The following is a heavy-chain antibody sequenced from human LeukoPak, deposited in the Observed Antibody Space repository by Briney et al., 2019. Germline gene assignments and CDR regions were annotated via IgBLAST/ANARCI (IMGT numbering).Heavy chain of an antibody. CDR3: ARGAPIFGVVTYYYYGMDV. CDR1: GGSFSGYY. Sequence: PSETLSLTCAVYGGSFSGYYWSWIRQPPGKGLEWNGEINHSGSTNYNPSLKSRVTISVDTSKNQFSLKLSSVTAADTAVYYCARGAPIFGVVTYYYYGMDVWGQGTTVTVSS. D-gene: IGHD3-3*01. CDR2: INHSGST. V-gene: IGHV4-34*01. J-gene: IGHJ6*02.